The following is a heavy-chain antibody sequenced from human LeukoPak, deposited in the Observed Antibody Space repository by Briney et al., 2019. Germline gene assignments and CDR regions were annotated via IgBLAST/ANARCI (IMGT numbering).Heavy chain of an antibody. V-gene: IGHV3-30*02. J-gene: IGHJ4*02. Sequence: PGGSLRLSCAASGFTFSSYGMHWVRQAPGKGLEWVAFIRYDGSNKYYADSVKGRFTISRDNSKNTLYLQMNSLRAEDTAVYYCAKELLWFGELFSFDYWGQGTLVTVSS. D-gene: IGHD3-10*01. CDR2: IRYDGSNK. CDR1: GFTFSSYG. CDR3: AKELLWFGELFSFDY.